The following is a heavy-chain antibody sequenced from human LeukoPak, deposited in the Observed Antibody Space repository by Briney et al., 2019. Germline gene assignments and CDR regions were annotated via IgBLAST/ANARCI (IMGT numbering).Heavy chain of an antibody. J-gene: IGHJ4*02. CDR1: GFTFSSYE. CDR2: ISGSGGST. Sequence: GGSLRLSCAASGFTFSSYEMNWVRQAPGKGLEWVSAISGSGGSTYYAGSVKGRFTISRDNSKNTLYLQMNSLRAEDTAVYYCAKANPPRGLRYYFDYWGQGTLVTVSS. D-gene: IGHD4-17*01. V-gene: IGHV3-23*01. CDR3: AKANPPRGLRYYFDY.